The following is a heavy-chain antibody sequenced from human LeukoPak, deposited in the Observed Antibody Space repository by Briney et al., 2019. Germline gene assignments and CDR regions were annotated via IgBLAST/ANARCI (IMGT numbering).Heavy chain of an antibody. Sequence: GGSLRLSCAASGFTFNNYAMSWVRQAPGKGLEWVSAISGSGGSTYYVDSVKGRFTISRDNSKNTLYLQMNSLRAEDTALYYCASLDYFDSSDYGDYWGQGTLVTGSS. J-gene: IGHJ4*02. CDR3: ASLDYFDSSDYGDY. CDR1: GFTFNNYA. D-gene: IGHD3-22*01. V-gene: IGHV3-23*01. CDR2: ISGSGGST.